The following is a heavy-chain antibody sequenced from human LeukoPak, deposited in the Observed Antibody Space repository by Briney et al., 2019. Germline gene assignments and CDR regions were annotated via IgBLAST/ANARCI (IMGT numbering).Heavy chain of an antibody. D-gene: IGHD3-9*01. J-gene: IGHJ4*02. V-gene: IGHV3-48*03. Sequence: GGALRLSCAAPGFTFRSYEMNWVPQAPGEGLEWGSYISSSGSNIYYADSVKGRFTISRDNAKNSLYLQMNSLRAEDTAVYYCARGARYFDWPAEGYFDYWGQGTLVTVSS. CDR3: ARGARYFDWPAEGYFDY. CDR2: ISSSGSNI. CDR1: GFTFRSYE.